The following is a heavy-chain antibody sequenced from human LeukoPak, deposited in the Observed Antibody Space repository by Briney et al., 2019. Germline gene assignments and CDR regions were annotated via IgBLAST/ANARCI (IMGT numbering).Heavy chain of an antibody. Sequence: PSETLSLTCTVSGGSISSYYWRWIRQPPGKGLEWIGYIYYSGSTNYNPSLKSRVTISVDTPENQFSLKLSSVTAADTAVYYCARARQEAISSYYGMDVWGQGTTVTVSS. CDR1: GGSISSYY. CDR3: ARARQEAISSYYGMDV. V-gene: IGHV4-59*01. J-gene: IGHJ6*02. CDR2: IYYSGST. D-gene: IGHD3-3*02.